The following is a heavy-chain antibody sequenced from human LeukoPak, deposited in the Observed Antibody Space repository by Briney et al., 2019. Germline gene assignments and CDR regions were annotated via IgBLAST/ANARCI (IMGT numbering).Heavy chain of an antibody. V-gene: IGHV3-11*04. Sequence: GGSLRLSCAASGFTFSDYYMSWIRQAPGKGLEWVSYISSSGSTIYYADSVKGRFTISRDNAKNSLYLQMNSLRAEDTAVYYCARARRIAAALREDYYMDVWGKGTTVTVSS. D-gene: IGHD6-13*01. CDR3: ARARRIAAALREDYYMDV. CDR1: GFTFSDYY. J-gene: IGHJ6*03. CDR2: ISSSGSTI.